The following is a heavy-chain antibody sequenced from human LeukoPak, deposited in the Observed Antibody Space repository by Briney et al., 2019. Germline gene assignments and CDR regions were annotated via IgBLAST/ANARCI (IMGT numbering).Heavy chain of an antibody. D-gene: IGHD3-22*01. Sequence: PSETLSLTCTIFGGSFTDYFWTWIRHSPGKGLEWIGEINDYTGDTNYNPSLNSRVSMSLEKSKNQLSLELRSVTDADTAVYYCARGRIAKIVVVHSFSYGMDVWGQGTTVTVSS. CDR1: GGSFTDYF. J-gene: IGHJ6*02. CDR2: INDYTGDT. CDR3: ARGRIAKIVVVHSFSYGMDV. V-gene: IGHV4-34*01.